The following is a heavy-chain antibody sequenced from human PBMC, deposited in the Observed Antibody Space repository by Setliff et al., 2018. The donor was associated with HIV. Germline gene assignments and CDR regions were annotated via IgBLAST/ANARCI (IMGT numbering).Heavy chain of an antibody. CDR1: GFTFSSYW. J-gene: IGHJ4*02. Sequence: GGSLRLSCAASGFTFSSYWMHWVRQAPGKGLVWVSRINNDESNTNYADSVKGRFTISRDDAKNTLYLQMNSLRAEDTALYYCAGGSGSYYNALDYWGQGTLVTVSS. CDR2: INNDESNT. CDR3: AGGSGSYYNALDY. D-gene: IGHD3-10*01. V-gene: IGHV3-74*01.